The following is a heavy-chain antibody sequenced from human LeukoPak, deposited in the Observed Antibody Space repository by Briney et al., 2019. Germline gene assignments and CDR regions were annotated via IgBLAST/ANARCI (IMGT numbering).Heavy chain of an antibody. J-gene: IGHJ6*02. CDR2: IIPILGIP. D-gene: IGHD2-15*01. CDR3: ASTPRSCSGGSCYPKYYYYYGMDV. CDR1: GGTFSSYA. V-gene: IGHV1-69*04. Sequence: SVKVSCKASGGTFSSYAISGVRQAPGQGLEWMGRIIPILGIPNYAQKFQGRVTITADKSTSTAYMEPSSLRSEDTAVYYCASTPRSCSGGSCYPKYYYYYGMDVWGQGTTVTVSS.